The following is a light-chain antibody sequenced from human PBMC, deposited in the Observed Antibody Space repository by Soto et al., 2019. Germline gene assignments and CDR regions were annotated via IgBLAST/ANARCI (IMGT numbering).Light chain of an antibody. Sequence: QSVLTQPASVSGSPGQSINISCTGSSSDVGSYNLVSWYQQHPGKAPKLMIYEGSKRPSGVSNRFSGSKSGNTASLTISALQAEDEADYYCCSYAGNSLYVFGTGTKVTVL. CDR3: CSYAGNSLYV. CDR1: SSDVGSYNL. V-gene: IGLV2-23*01. CDR2: EGS. J-gene: IGLJ1*01.